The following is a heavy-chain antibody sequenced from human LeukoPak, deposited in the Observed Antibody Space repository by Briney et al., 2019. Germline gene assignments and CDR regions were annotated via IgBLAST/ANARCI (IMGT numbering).Heavy chain of an antibody. CDR3: AKDQYSSGWYTLDY. V-gene: IGHV3-23*01. Sequence: GGSLRLSCAASGFTFSSYAMSWVCQAPGKGLEWVSAISGSGGSTYYADSVKGRFTISRDNSKNTLYLQMNSLRAEDTAVYYCAKDQYSSGWYTLDYWGQGTLVTVSS. CDR2: ISGSGGST. J-gene: IGHJ4*02. D-gene: IGHD6-19*01. CDR1: GFTFSSYA.